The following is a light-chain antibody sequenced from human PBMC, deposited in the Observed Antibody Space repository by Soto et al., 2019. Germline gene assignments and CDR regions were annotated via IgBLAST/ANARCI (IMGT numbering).Light chain of an antibody. J-gene: IGKJ1*01. CDR3: XQDYNYPRT. CDR1: QGIRND. CDR2: AAS. V-gene: IGKV1-6*01. Sequence: AIQMTQSPSSLSASVGDRVTITCRASQGIRNDLGWYQQKPGKAPKLLIYAASSLQSGVPSRFSGSGSGTXXXXXXXXXXXXDFXTXXXXQDYNYPRTFGQGTKVEIK.